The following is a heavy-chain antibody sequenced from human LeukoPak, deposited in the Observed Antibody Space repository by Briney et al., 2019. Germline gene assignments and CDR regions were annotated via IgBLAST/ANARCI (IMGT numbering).Heavy chain of an antibody. CDR1: GFTFSNAW. D-gene: IGHD3-9*01. J-gene: IGHJ4*02. CDR3: AVSVRFERVWHYFNN. CDR2: ISGSGGST. V-gene: IGHV3-23*01. Sequence: GGSLRLSCAASGFTFSNAWMSWVRQAPGKGLEWVSAISGSGGSTYYADSVKGRFTISRDNSKTTVFLQMNSLRAEDTAVYYCAVSVRFERVWHYFNNWGQGTQVTVSS.